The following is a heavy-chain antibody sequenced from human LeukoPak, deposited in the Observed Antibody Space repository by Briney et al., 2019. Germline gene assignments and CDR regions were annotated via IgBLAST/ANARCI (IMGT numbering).Heavy chain of an antibody. CDR2: IYYSGST. D-gene: IGHD6-19*01. J-gene: IGHJ4*02. Sequence: SETLSLTCTVSGGSISSYYWSWIRQPPGKGLEWIGYIYYSGSTNYNPSLKSRVTISVDTSKNQFSLKLSSVTAADTAVYYCATWGAIVAGNDYWGQGTLVTVSS. V-gene: IGHV4-59*01. CDR3: ATWGAIVAGNDY. CDR1: GGSISSYY.